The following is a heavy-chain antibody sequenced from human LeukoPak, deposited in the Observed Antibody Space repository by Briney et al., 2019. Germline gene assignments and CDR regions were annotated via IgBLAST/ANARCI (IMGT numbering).Heavy chain of an antibody. CDR2: ISYDGSNK. Sequence: GGSLRLSCAASGFTFSSYVMHWVRQAPGKGLEWVAIISYDGSNKYYADSVKGRFTISRDNSKNTLYLQMNRLRAEDTVVHYCAKAQGDYYYDSSGYYDWFDPWGQGTLVTVSS. J-gene: IGHJ5*02. V-gene: IGHV3-30*18. CDR1: GFTFSSYV. CDR3: AKAQGDYYYDSSGYYDWFDP. D-gene: IGHD3-22*01.